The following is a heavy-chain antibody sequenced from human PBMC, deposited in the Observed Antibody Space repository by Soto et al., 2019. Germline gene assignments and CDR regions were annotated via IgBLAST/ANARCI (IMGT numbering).Heavy chain of an antibody. V-gene: IGHV3-74*01. J-gene: IGHJ4*02. D-gene: IGHD5-18*01. CDR2: INSDGSST. CDR3: ARALGFRGYSYGPYSGQQLGDY. Sequence: GGSLRLSCAASGFTFSSYWMHWVRQAPGKGLVWVSRINSDGSSTSYADSVKGRFTISRDNAKNTLYLQMNSLRAEDTAVYYCARALGFRGYSYGPYSGQQLGDYWGQGTLVTVSS. CDR1: GFTFSSYW.